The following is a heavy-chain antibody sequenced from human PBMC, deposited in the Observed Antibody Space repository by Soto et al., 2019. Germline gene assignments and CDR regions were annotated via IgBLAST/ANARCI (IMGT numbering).Heavy chain of an antibody. CDR1: GFSLSNARMG. CDR2: IFSNDEK. Sequence: QVTLKESGPVLVKPTETITLTCTVSGFSLSNARMGVSWIRQPPGKALEWLAHIFSNDEKSYSTSLKSRLTISKDTSKSQVVLTMTNMDPVDTATYYCARISYYDSSGYPPAFDYWGQGTLVTVSS. J-gene: IGHJ4*02. D-gene: IGHD3-22*01. CDR3: ARISYYDSSGYPPAFDY. V-gene: IGHV2-26*01.